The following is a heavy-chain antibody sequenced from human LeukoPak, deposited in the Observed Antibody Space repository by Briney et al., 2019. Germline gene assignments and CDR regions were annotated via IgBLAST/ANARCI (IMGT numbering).Heavy chain of an antibody. CDR2: IGGSGGST. CDR3: AKVDSFWYFDL. Sequence: GGSLRLSCTASGFTFSSYAMTWVRQAPGKGLEWVSAIGGSGGSTYYADSVKGRFTVSRDNSKNTFFVQMNSLRADDTAVYYCAKVDSFWYFDLWGRGTLVTVSS. V-gene: IGHV3-23*01. J-gene: IGHJ2*01. CDR1: GFTFSSYA. D-gene: IGHD3-9*01.